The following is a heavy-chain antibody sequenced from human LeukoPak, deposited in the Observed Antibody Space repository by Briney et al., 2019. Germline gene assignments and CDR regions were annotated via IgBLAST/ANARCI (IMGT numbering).Heavy chain of an antibody. CDR3: ARGTLKAAATDFDY. CDR2: INWNGGST. J-gene: IGHJ4*02. CDR1: GFTFDDYG. V-gene: IGHV3-20*04. D-gene: IGHD6-13*01. Sequence: GRSLRLSCAASGFTFDDYGMSWVRHAPGKGLEWVSGINWNGGSTGYADSVKGRFTISRDNAKNSLYLQMNSLRAEDTALYYCARGTLKAAATDFDYWGQGTLVTFSS.